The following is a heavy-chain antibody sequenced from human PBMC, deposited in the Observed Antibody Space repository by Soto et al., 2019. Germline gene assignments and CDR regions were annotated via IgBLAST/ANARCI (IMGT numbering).Heavy chain of an antibody. J-gene: IGHJ4*02. V-gene: IGHV1-18*01. CDR2: ISAYNGNT. D-gene: IGHD3-22*01. CDR1: GYTFTSYG. Sequence: QVQLVQSGAEVKKPGASVKVSCKASGYTFTSYGISWVRQAPGQGLEWMGWISAYNGNTNYAQKLQGRVTMTTDTSTRTAYMELRSLRSDDTAVYYCARGPPSYYDSSGYYKYFDSWGQGTLVTVSS. CDR3: ARGPPSYYDSSGYYKYFDS.